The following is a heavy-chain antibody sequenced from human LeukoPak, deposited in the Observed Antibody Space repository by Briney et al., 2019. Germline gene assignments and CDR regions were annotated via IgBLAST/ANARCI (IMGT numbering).Heavy chain of an antibody. CDR1: GGSISYYY. CDR3: ARVGTYYYETSASYVPDWTFDL. J-gene: IGHJ2*01. V-gene: IGHV4-59*01. Sequence: TSETLSLTCIVSGGSISYYYWSWIRQPPGKGLEWIGYISYSGTTNCNPSLKSRVTISVDTAKNQFSLKLSSVTAADTALYYCARVGTYYYETSASYVPDWTFDLWGRGTLVTVSS. CDR2: ISYSGTT. D-gene: IGHD3-22*01.